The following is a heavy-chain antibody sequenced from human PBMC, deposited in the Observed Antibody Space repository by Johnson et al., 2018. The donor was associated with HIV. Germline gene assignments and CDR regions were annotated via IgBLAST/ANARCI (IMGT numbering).Heavy chain of an antibody. CDR2: IKQDGSEK. J-gene: IGHJ3*02. Sequence: MQLVESGGGLVQPGGSLRLSCAASVFTFSSYWMSWVRQAPGKGLEWVANIKQDGSEKYYVDSVKGRFTISRDNAKNSLYLQMNSLRAEDTAVYYCARDVGIAENLDAFDIWGQGTMVTVSS. V-gene: IGHV3-7*01. D-gene: IGHD6-13*01. CDR1: VFTFSSYW. CDR3: ARDVGIAENLDAFDI.